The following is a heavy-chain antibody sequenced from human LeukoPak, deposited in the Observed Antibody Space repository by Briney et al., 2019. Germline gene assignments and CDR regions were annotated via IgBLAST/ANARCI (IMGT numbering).Heavy chain of an antibody. D-gene: IGHD1-1*01. Sequence: GGSPRLSCAVSGFIVSDNFMSWVRQAPGKGPEWVSVKYRGGSRDYADSVKGRFTISRDKSKNTLYLQMDSLRVEDTAIYYCAREGVYNSPFDSWGRGTLVTVSS. CDR1: GFIVSDNF. CDR2: KYRGGSR. CDR3: AREGVYNSPFDS. V-gene: IGHV3-53*01. J-gene: IGHJ4*02.